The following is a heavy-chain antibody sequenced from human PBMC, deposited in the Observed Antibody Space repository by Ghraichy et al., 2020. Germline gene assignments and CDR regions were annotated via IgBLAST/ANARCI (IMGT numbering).Heavy chain of an antibody. CDR1: DESSSDYY. CDR2: INPSGGT. D-gene: IGHD3-22*01. J-gene: IGHJ4*02. V-gene: IGHV4-34*01. Sequence: SETLSLTCAVYDESSSDYYWSWVRQPPGKGLEWIGEINPSGGTTYNPSLNSRVTMSLGTSKKQFSLKLSSVTAADTAVYYCARRTYYYDNSHLASDSWGQGTLVTVSS. CDR3: ARRTYYYDNSHLASDS.